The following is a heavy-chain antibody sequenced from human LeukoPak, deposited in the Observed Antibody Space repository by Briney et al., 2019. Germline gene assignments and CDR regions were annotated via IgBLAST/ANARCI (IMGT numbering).Heavy chain of an antibody. J-gene: IGHJ3*02. Sequence: PGGSLRLSCSASRFTFNNYAMSWVRQAPGRGLEWVSAISASGGDTYYTDSVKGRFTISRDNAKNSLYLQMNSLRAEDTAVYYCARGASGFDAFDIWGQGTMVTVSS. D-gene: IGHD3-10*01. CDR3: ARGASGFDAFDI. CDR2: ISASGGDT. CDR1: RFTFNNYA. V-gene: IGHV3-23*01.